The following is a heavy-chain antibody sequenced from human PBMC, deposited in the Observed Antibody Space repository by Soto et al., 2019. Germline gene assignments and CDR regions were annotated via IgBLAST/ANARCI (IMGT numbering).Heavy chain of an antibody. CDR2: INAGGGYT. V-gene: IGHV1-46*01. CDR3: AIPISPGSSSLDAFDI. Sequence: ASVKVSCKASGYSFTNYYMHWVRQAPGQGLEWMGTINAGGGYTTYAQKFQGRVTMTRDTSTSTVYMELSSLRSEDTAVYYCAIPISPGSSSLDAFDIWGQGTMVTVS. CDR1: GYSFTNYY. D-gene: IGHD6-13*01. J-gene: IGHJ3*02.